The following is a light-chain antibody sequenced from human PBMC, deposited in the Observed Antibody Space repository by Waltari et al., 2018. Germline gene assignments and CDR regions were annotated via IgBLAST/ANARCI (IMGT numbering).Light chain of an antibody. CDR2: DAS. Sequence: EIVLTQSPGTLSLSPGETATLSCRASQHISSTYLAWYQQKPGQTPRILIYDASIRATGIPDRFRGSGSGTDFTLTVSRVEPEDFAVYYCQQYGHSPPYTFGQGTKLEI. J-gene: IGKJ2*01. CDR1: QHISSTY. CDR3: QQYGHSPPYT. V-gene: IGKV3-20*01.